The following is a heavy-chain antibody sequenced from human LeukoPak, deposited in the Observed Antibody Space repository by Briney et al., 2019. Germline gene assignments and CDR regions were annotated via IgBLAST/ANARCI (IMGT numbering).Heavy chain of an antibody. CDR3: VKLSSGSGSSFGFDS. CDR2: IYSDGST. D-gene: IGHD6-13*01. V-gene: IGHV3-53*01. J-gene: IGHJ4*02. CDR1: GFIVSGDF. Sequence: GGSLRLSCAASGFIVSGDFMSWVRQAPGKGLEWVSVIYSDGSTYYADSVRGRFTISRDNSKDLLYLQMDSRRAEDTAVYYCVKLSSGSGSSFGFDSWGLGTLVTVSS.